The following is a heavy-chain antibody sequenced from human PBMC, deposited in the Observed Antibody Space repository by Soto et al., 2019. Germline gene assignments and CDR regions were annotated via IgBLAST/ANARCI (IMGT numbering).Heavy chain of an antibody. CDR3: ARGAADTAMVDS. V-gene: IGHV4-59*01. CDR1: GGSIRSYY. J-gene: IGHJ4*02. D-gene: IGHD5-18*01. CDR2: IFYSGST. Sequence: SETLSLTCPVSGGSIRSYYWTWIRQPPGKGLEWLGYIFYSGSTLYNPSLKSRVKISIHTSKSQFSLQLTSVTAADTAVYYCARGAADTAMVDSWGQGTLVTVSS.